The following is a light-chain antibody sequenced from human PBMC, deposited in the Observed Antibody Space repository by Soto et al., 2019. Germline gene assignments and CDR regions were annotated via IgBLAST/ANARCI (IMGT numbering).Light chain of an antibody. CDR3: QQLNSYPPLT. Sequence: DIQLTQSPSFLSASVGDRVTITCRASQGISSYLAWYQQKPGKAPKLLIYAPSTLQSGVPSRFSGSGSGTEFTLTISSLQPEDFATYYWQQLNSYPPLTFGPGTKVDIK. V-gene: IGKV1-9*01. CDR1: QGISSY. J-gene: IGKJ3*01. CDR2: APS.